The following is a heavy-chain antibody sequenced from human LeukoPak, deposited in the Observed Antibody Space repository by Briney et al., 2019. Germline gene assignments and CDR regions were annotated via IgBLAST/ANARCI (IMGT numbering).Heavy chain of an antibody. J-gene: IGHJ4*02. CDR2: IYYSGST. CDR3: ARGREDYYDSSGYYPLG. D-gene: IGHD3-22*01. CDR1: GGSIGSYY. V-gene: IGHV4-59*01. Sequence: SSETLSLTCTVSGGSIGSYYWSWIRQPPGKGLEWIGYIYYSGSTNYNPSLKSRVTISVDTSKNQFSLKLSSVTAADTAVYYCARGREDYYDSSGYYPLGWGQGTLVTVSS.